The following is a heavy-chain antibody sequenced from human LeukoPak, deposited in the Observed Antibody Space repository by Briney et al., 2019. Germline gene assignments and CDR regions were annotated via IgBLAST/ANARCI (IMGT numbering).Heavy chain of an antibody. CDR1: GGTFSSYA. CDR2: IIPIFGTA. V-gene: IGHV1-69*05. D-gene: IGHD5-18*01. CDR3: ARDPGGYSYGWTPYYYGMDV. J-gene: IGHJ6*02. Sequence: ASVKVSCKASGGTFSSYAISWVRQAPGQGLEWMGGIIPIFGTANYAQKLQGRVTMTTDTSTSTAYMELRSLRSDDTAVYYCARDPGGYSYGWTPYYYGMDVWGQGTTVTVSS.